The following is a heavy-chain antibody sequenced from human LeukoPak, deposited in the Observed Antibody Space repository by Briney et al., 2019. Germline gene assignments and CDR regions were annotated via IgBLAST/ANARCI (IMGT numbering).Heavy chain of an antibody. J-gene: IGHJ4*02. CDR1: GFTFSSYA. D-gene: IGHD4-17*01. CDR3: AISDYGDYLYYFDY. Sequence: GGSLRLSCAASGFTFSSYAMSWVRQAPGKGLEWVSAISGSGGSTYYADSVKGRFTISRDNSKNTLYLQMNSLRAEDTAVYYCAISDYGDYLYYFDYWGQGTLVTVSS. CDR2: ISGSGGST. V-gene: IGHV3-23*01.